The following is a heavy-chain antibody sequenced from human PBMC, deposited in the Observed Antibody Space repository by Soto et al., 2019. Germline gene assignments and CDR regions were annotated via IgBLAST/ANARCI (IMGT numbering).Heavy chain of an antibody. Sequence: ASVKVSCKASGYTFSSYAMHWVRQAPGQRLEWMGWINAGYGNTKSSQKFQDRVTISRDTSASTAYMELTSLRSEDTAVYYCARDTGDGAFDFWGQGTLVTVSS. CDR3: ARDTGDGAFDF. J-gene: IGHJ4*02. D-gene: IGHD7-27*01. V-gene: IGHV1-3*01. CDR2: INAGYGNT. CDR1: GYTFSSYA.